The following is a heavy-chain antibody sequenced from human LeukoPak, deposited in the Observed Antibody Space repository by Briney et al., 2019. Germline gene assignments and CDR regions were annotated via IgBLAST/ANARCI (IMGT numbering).Heavy chain of an antibody. CDR2: INPSGGST. CDR1: GYTFTSYY. J-gene: IGHJ5*02. V-gene: IGHV1-46*01. D-gene: IGHD2-2*01. Sequence: ASVKVSCKASGYTFTSYYMHWVRQAPGQGLEWMGIINPSGGSTSYAQKFQGRVTMTRDTSTSTVYMELSSLRSEDTAVYYCARESPDIVVVPAATSSWFDPWGQGTLVTVSS. CDR3: ARESPDIVVVPAATSSWFDP.